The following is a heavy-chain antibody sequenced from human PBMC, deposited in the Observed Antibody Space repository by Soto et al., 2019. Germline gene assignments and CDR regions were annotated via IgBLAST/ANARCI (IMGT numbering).Heavy chain of an antibody. Sequence: ASVKVSCKASGYTFTSYGISWVRQAPGQGLEWMGWISAYNGNTNYAQKLQGRVTMTTDTSTSTAYIELRSLRSDDTAVYYCARDHPYYDFWSVRANWFDPWGQGTLVTVSS. CDR2: ISAYNGNT. D-gene: IGHD3-3*01. J-gene: IGHJ5*02. CDR3: ARDHPYYDFWSVRANWFDP. CDR1: GYTFTSYG. V-gene: IGHV1-18*01.